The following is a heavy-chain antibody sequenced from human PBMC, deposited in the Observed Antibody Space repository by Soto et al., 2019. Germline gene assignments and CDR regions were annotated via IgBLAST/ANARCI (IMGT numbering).Heavy chain of an antibody. Sequence: QVQLVQSGAEVKKAGASVKVSCKASGYTFTSYYLHWVRQAPGLGLEWMGLINASGGTRSYAQRFERIATTTSDTATRTVYMELSSMTADDTAVYYGASEGNSYGSAGMFDWGQGTLVTVSS. CDR3: ASEGNSYGSAGMFD. V-gene: IGHV1-46*01. CDR2: INASGGTR. D-gene: IGHD5-18*01. CDR1: GYTFTSYY. J-gene: IGHJ4*02.